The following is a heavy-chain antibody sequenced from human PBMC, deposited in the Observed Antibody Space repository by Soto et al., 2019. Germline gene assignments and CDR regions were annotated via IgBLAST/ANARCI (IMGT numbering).Heavy chain of an antibody. CDR1: GFTFSSYW. V-gene: IGHV3-7*03. J-gene: IGHJ6*02. D-gene: IGHD5-12*01. CDR3: VTAVRGYNANGDL. CDR2: IKADGTEK. Sequence: LRLSCVGSGFTFSSYWMGWVRQTPGKGLEWVATIKADGTEKYYVDSVKGRFTFSRDNAKTSVYLEMNSLRAEDTAVYYCVTAVRGYNANGDLWGQGTTVTVSS.